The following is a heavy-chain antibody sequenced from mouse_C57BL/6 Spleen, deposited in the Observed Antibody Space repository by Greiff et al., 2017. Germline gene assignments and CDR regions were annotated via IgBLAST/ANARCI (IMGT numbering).Heavy chain of an antibody. CDR1: GYTFTSYW. CDR3: ARVPYYGSSYGYAMDY. J-gene: IGHJ4*01. V-gene: IGHV1-69*01. Sequence: QVQLQQPGAELVMPGASVKLSCKASGYTFTSYWMHWVKQRPGQGLEWIGEIDPSDSYTNYNQKFKGKSTLTVDKSSSTAYMHLSRLTSADSAVYYGARVPYYGSSYGYAMDYWGQGTSVTVAS. CDR2: IDPSDSYT. D-gene: IGHD1-1*01.